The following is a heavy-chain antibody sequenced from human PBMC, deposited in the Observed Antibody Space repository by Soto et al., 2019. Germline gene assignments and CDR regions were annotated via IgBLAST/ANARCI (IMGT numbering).Heavy chain of an antibody. CDR3: ARLPFPWGWFDP. J-gene: IGHJ5*02. V-gene: IGHV3-11*01. D-gene: IGHD3-16*01. CDR1: GIIFSDY. CDR2: ISGSGRTI. Sequence: QVHLVESGGGLVKPGGSLRLSCAASGIIFSDYMSWIRQAPGKGLEWLSYISGSGRTIYSADSVKGRFTISRDSATNSLYLQMNSLRAEDTAVYYCARLPFPWGWFDPWGQGTLVTVSS.